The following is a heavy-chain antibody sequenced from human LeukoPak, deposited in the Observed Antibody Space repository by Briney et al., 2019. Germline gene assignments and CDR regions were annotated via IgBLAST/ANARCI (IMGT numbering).Heavy chain of an antibody. V-gene: IGHV1-18*01. CDR3: ARVAVDLDCSGDTCSSVFKSFDA. J-gene: IGHJ5*02. CDR2: IRAYNGNT. D-gene: IGHD2-15*01. Sequence: ASVSVSCTASGYMFTSYAISWVRRAPGQRLECMGWIRAYNGNTKYAQKFQARVTMTTDTSTSTAYMELRSLRSDDTAVYYCARVAVDLDCSGDTCSSVFKSFDAWGQGTLVTVSS. CDR1: GYMFTSYA.